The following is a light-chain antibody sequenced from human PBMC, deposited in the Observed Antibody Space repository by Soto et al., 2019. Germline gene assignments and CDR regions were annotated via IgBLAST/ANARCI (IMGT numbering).Light chain of an antibody. V-gene: IGLV2-23*02. Sequence: QSSLTQPSSVSGSPGQSIIISCTGTSSDVGSYNFVSWYQQHPGKAPKLMIYEVSKRPSGVSNRFSGSKSGNTASLTISGPHPENGADYSCCSYQENSGVFAGG. CDR3: CSYQENSGV. CDR2: EVS. J-gene: IGLJ2*01. CDR1: SSDVGSYNF.